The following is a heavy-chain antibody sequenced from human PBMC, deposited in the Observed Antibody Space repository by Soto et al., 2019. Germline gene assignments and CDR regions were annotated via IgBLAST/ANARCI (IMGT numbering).Heavy chain of an antibody. V-gene: IGHV3-21*01. CDR3: ARDRSYYPDY. D-gene: IGHD3-10*01. CDR1: GFTFNTYS. Sequence: GGSLRLSCAASGFTFNTYSMNWVRQAPGKGLEWVSTITSSGSHIFHADSLKGRFTISRDNAKNSLYLQMNSLSVEDTAVYYCARDRSYYPDYWGQGTLVTVSS. CDR2: ITSSGSHI. J-gene: IGHJ4*02.